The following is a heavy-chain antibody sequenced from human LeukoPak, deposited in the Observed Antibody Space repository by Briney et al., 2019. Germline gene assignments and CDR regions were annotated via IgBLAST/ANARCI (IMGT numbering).Heavy chain of an antibody. D-gene: IGHD4-17*01. CDR3: ARDLYGDYEYNWFDP. Sequence: PGGSLRLSCAASGFTFSSYWMHWVRQAPGKGLVWVSRINSDGSSTSYADSVKGRFTISRDNAKNTLYLQMNSLRAEDTAVYYCARDLYGDYEYNWFDPWGQGTLVTASS. CDR1: GFTFSSYW. V-gene: IGHV3-74*01. CDR2: INSDGSST. J-gene: IGHJ5*02.